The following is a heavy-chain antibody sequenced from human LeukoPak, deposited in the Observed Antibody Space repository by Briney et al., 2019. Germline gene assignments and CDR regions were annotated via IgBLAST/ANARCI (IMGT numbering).Heavy chain of an antibody. Sequence: ASVKVSCKASGYTFTSYGISWVRQAPGQGLEGMGWISAYNGNTNYAQKLQGRVTMTTDTSTSTAYMELRSLRSDDTAVYYCAREGLDYYDSRGYMYWGQGTLVTVSS. V-gene: IGHV1-18*01. D-gene: IGHD3-22*01. CDR1: GYTFTSYG. CDR2: ISAYNGNT. J-gene: IGHJ4*02. CDR3: AREGLDYYDSRGYMY.